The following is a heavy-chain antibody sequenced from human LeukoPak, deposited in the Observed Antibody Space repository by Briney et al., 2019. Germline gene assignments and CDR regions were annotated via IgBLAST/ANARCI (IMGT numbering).Heavy chain of an antibody. Sequence: SETLYLTCAVYGGSFSGYYWSRIRQPPGKGLEWIGEINHSGSTNYNPSLKSRVTISVDTSKNQFSLKLSSVTAADTAVYYCARGGEGNYGSGRRGPGIDYWGQGTLVTVSS. J-gene: IGHJ4*02. V-gene: IGHV4-34*01. CDR3: ARGGEGNYGSGRRGPGIDY. D-gene: IGHD3-10*01. CDR1: GGSFSGYY. CDR2: INHSGST.